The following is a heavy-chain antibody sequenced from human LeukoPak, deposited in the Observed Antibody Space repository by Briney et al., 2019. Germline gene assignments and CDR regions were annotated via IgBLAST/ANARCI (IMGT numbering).Heavy chain of an antibody. Sequence: PWGSLRLSCAASGFTFSSYWMHWVRQAPGKGLVWVSRINSDGSSTSYADSVKGRFTISRDNAKNSLYLQMNSLRAEDTAVYYCARGTDSSGYSNYWGQGTLVTVSS. CDR2: INSDGSST. J-gene: IGHJ4*02. V-gene: IGHV3-74*01. CDR1: GFTFSSYW. D-gene: IGHD3-22*01. CDR3: ARGTDSSGYSNY.